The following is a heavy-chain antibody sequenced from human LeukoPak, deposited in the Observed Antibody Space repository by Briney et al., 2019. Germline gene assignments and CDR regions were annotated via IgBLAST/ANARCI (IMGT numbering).Heavy chain of an antibody. V-gene: IGHV3-30*18. Sequence: GGSLRLSCAASGFTVSSNYMSWVRQAPGKGLEWVAVISYDGSNKYYADSVKGRFTISRDNSKNTLYLQMNSLRAEDTAVYYCAKGQVGPWDYWGQGTLVTVSS. CDR3: AKGQVGPWDY. CDR2: ISYDGSNK. CDR1: GFTVSSNY. J-gene: IGHJ4*02.